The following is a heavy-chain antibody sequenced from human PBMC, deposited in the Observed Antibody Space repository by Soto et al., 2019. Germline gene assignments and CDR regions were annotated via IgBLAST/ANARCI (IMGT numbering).Heavy chain of an antibody. CDR1: VCTFSSYA. Sequence: SVKVSCKSSVCTFSSYAISWVRQAPGQGLEWMGGIIPIFGTANYAQKLQGRVTITADESTSTAYMELSSLRSEDTAVYYCARGDYGDLLEYWGQGTLVTVSS. CDR3: ARGDYGDLLEY. V-gene: IGHV1-69*13. D-gene: IGHD4-17*01. CDR2: IIPIFGTA. J-gene: IGHJ4*02.